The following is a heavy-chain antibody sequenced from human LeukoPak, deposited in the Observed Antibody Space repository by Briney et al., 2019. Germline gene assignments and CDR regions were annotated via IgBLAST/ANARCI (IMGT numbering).Heavy chain of an antibody. CDR2: TKNSRST. V-gene: IGHV4-34*01. D-gene: IGHD2-21*02. CDR1: GGSFSGDD. CDR3: ALYCGGDCYSGYFDY. J-gene: IGHJ4*02. Sequence: SETLSRTGAGYGGSFSGDDWNWIRQPPWKGLEWMGETKNSRSTNYSPSRKSRVTISVDTSKHQFSLKLSSVTAADTAVYYCALYCGGDCYSGYFDYWGQRTLVTVSS.